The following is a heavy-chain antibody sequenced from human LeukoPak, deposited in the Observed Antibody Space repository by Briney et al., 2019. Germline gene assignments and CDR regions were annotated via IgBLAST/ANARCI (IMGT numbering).Heavy chain of an antibody. V-gene: IGHV3-23*01. Sequence: PGGSLRLSCVVSGFSFSSYAMTWVRQAPGKGLEWVSGITGRGDHTYYADSAKGRFTISRDNFKNTVFLEMNSLRDEDTAVYYCARLGYDSSELDYDYYYIDVWGKGTTVTVSS. CDR1: GFSFSSYA. J-gene: IGHJ6*03. CDR2: ITGRGDHT. D-gene: IGHD3-22*01. CDR3: ARLGYDSSELDYDYYYIDV.